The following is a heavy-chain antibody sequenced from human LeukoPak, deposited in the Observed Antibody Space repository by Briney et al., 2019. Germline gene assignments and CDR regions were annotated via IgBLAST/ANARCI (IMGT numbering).Heavy chain of an antibody. J-gene: IGHJ4*02. D-gene: IGHD5-12*01. CDR2: INTNTGNP. V-gene: IGHV7-4-1*02. CDR1: GYTFTSYA. CDR3: ARAEYFGGYSGYDRTAYNDY. Sequence: ASVKVSCKASGYTFTSYAMNWVRQAPGQGLEWMGWINTNTGNPTYAQGFTGRFVFSLDTSVSTAYLQISSLKAEDTAVYYCARAEYFGGYSGYDRTAYNDYWGQGTLVTVSS.